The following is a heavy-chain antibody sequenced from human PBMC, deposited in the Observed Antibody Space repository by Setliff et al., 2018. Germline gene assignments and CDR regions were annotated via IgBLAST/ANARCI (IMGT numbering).Heavy chain of an antibody. CDR2: MNPNSGHT. CDR1: GYTFTSYE. CDR3: ARGSRSGGKGGYNWFDP. Sequence: ASVKVSCKASGYTFTSYEINWVRQATGQGLEWMGWMNPNSGHTGYAQKFQGRVTITRNTSISTTYMELSSLRSEDTAVYYCARGSRSGGKGGYNWFDPWGQGTLDTVS. V-gene: IGHV1-8*03. D-gene: IGHD2-15*01. J-gene: IGHJ5*02.